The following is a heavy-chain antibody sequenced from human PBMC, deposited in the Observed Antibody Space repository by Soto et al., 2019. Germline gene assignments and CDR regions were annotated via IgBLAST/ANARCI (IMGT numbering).Heavy chain of an antibody. CDR1: GFTFSSYA. CDR3: ARDAKYSSSSIFDY. J-gene: IGHJ4*02. Sequence: EVQLLESGGGLVQPGGSLRLSCAASGFTFSSYAMSWVRPAPGKGLEWVSAISGSGGSTYYADSVKGRFTISRDNSKNTVYLQMNSLRAEDTAVYYCARDAKYSSSSIFDYWGQGTLVTVSS. D-gene: IGHD6-13*01. CDR2: ISGSGGST. V-gene: IGHV3-23*01.